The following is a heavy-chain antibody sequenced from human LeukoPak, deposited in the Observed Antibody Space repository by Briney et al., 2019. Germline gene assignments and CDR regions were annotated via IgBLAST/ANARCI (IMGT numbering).Heavy chain of an antibody. CDR2: ISHDGNSK. J-gene: IGHJ3*02. D-gene: IGHD3-22*01. CDR3: AKEGHSSGYCGVFDI. V-gene: IGHV3-30-3*01. CDR1: GLI. Sequence: PGGSLRLSCAASGLIIHWVRQAPGKGLEWVAAISHDGNSKYYVDSVKGRFTISRDNSKNTVYLQLNSLGAEDTAVYYCAKEGHSSGYCGVFDIWGQGTTVTVSS.